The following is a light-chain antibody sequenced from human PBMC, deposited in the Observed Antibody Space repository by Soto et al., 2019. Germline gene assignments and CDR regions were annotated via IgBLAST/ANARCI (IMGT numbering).Light chain of an antibody. CDR1: QSINSY. V-gene: IGKV1-39*01. CDR2: AAS. CDR3: QHSYSTPMYT. J-gene: IGKJ2*01. Sequence: DIQMTQSPSSLSASVGDRVTITCRASQSINSYLNWYQQKPGKAPKLLIYAASSLQSGVPSRFSGSGSGTDFTLTISSLQPEDCATYYCQHSYSTPMYTFGQATKLEIK.